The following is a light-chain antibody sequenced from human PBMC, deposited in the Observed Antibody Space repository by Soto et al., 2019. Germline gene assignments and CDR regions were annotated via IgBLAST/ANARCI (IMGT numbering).Light chain of an antibody. CDR1: QDIGND. V-gene: IGKV1-6*02. J-gene: IGKJ1*01. Sequence: IQMTQSPSSLSVSIIDRVTITCRASQDIGNDLGWYQQRPGEAPKLLLYAASTLRSGVPSRFSGSGSGTHFDLTINSLQPEDSATYFCLQDHNYPWTFGQGTKVEI. CDR3: LQDHNYPWT. CDR2: AAS.